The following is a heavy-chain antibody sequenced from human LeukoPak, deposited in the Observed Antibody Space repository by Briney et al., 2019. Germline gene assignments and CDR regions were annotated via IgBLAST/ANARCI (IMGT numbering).Heavy chain of an antibody. D-gene: IGHD2-15*01. CDR3: ARATTQPWNWFDP. Sequence: SETRSLTCTVSASSISSSTYYWGWIRQPPGNGLEWIGSIYYSGSTYYNPSLKSRVTISVDTSKNQFSLKLSSVTAADTAVYYCARATTQPWNWFDPWGQGTLVTVSS. CDR2: IYYSGST. V-gene: IGHV4-39*07. CDR1: ASSISSSTYY. J-gene: IGHJ5*02.